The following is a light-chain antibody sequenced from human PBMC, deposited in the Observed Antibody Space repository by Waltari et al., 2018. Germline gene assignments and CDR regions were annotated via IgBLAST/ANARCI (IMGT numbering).Light chain of an antibody. CDR3: QSRANWPPYS. V-gene: IGKV3-11*01. CDR1: QYIDNY. J-gene: IGKJ2*01. Sequence: EDVFTHSPATQSLSPAERVTLTCRASQYIDNYLAWYQQRPGQAPRLLIYDASTRTTGVPAMFSGSGSGTDFSLTISGLEPEDFAVYYCQSRANWPPYSFGQGTRVDI. CDR2: DAS.